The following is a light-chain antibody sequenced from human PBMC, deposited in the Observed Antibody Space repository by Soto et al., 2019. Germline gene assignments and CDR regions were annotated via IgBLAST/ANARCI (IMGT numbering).Light chain of an antibody. CDR2: EVS. CDR1: SSDVGGYNY. CDR3: SSSGSTSTRYV. J-gene: IGLJ1*01. Sequence: QSALTQPASVSGSPGQSITISCTGTSSDVGGYNYVSWYQQHPGKAPKLMIYEVSNRPSGVSNRFSGSKSGNTASLTISGLQDEDEADYFCSSSGSTSTRYVFGTGTKLTVL. V-gene: IGLV2-14*01.